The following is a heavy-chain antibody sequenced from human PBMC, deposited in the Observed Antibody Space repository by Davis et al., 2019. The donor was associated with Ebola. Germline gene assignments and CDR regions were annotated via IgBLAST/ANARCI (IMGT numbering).Heavy chain of an antibody. CDR2: IWYDGSNK. CDR3: ARAGYSYAKSPSYYYYYGMDV. J-gene: IGHJ6*02. D-gene: IGHD5-18*01. CDR1: GFTFSSYG. V-gene: IGHV3-33*01. Sequence: GESLKISCAASGFTFSSYGMHWVRQAPGKGLEWVAVIWYDGSNKYYADSVKVRFTISRDNSKNTLYLQMNSLRAEDTAVYYCARAGYSYAKSPSYYYYYGMDVWGQGTTVTVSS.